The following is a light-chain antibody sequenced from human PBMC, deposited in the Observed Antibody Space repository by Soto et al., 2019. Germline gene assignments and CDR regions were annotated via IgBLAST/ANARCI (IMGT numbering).Light chain of an antibody. V-gene: IGKV1-39*01. CDR2: AAS. CDR3: QQSYTTPRT. J-gene: IGKJ1*01. CDR1: QTIIGY. Sequence: DIQMTQSPSSLPASIRDSVTITCRASQTIIGYLNWYQQKPGKAPRLLINAASNLQSGVPSRFRGSGSETDFTLTITSLQPEDFATYYCQQSYTTPRTFGQGTKVDIK.